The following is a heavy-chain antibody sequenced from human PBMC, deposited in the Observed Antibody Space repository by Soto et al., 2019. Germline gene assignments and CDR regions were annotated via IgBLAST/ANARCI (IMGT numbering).Heavy chain of an antibody. CDR3: GRVDRYYGMDV. Sequence: QVQLVESGGGVVQPGRSLRLSCAASGFTFSNYGLHWVRQAPGKGLEWVADIWYDGRSKNYVDSVKGRFTISRDNSKNTLYLEMNSLRAEDSAGYYCGRVDRYYGMDVWGQGTTVTVSS. CDR2: IWYDGRSK. V-gene: IGHV3-33*01. CDR1: GFTFSNYG. J-gene: IGHJ6*02.